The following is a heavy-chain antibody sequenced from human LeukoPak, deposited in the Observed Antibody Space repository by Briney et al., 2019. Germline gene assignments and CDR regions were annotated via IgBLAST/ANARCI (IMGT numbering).Heavy chain of an antibody. CDR1: GSRFTSYW. V-gene: IGHV5-51*01. J-gene: IGHJ3*02. D-gene: IGHD3-10*01. CDR2: IYPGDSDT. CDR3: ARHEEVSGSWGSFDI. Sequence: GGSPEISWQGSGSRFTSYWIGWVRQMPGKGLEGMGIIYPGDSDTRYSPSFQGQVTISADKSISTAYLQWSGLKASDTAMYYCARHEEVSGSWGSFDIWGQGTMVTVSP.